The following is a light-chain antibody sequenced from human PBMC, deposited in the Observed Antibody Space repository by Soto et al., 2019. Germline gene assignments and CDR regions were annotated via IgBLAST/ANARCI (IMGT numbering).Light chain of an antibody. V-gene: IGKV3D-11*01. Sequence: EIVITQAPATLSVSPGERSTLSCRTSQRVGSDLAWYQQKPGQAPRRLIYDASNRAAGIPARFSGSGSSTDFTLTISSLEPADFAVYYCQQRSNWQGATFGGGTKVDIK. CDR1: QRVGSD. CDR3: QQRSNWQGAT. J-gene: IGKJ4*01. CDR2: DAS.